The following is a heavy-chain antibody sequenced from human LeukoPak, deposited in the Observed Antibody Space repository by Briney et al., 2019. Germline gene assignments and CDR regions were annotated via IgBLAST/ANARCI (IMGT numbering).Heavy chain of an antibody. CDR1: GFTFSSYA. J-gene: IGHJ4*02. Sequence: TGGSLRLSCAASGFTFSSYAMSWVRQAPGKGLEWVSAISGSGGSTYYADSVKGRFTIPRDNSKNTLYLQMNSLRAEDTAVYYCAKPPYSSSWYAFVYWGQGTLVTVSS. CDR3: AKPPYSSSWYAFVY. D-gene: IGHD6-13*01. V-gene: IGHV3-23*01. CDR2: ISGSGGST.